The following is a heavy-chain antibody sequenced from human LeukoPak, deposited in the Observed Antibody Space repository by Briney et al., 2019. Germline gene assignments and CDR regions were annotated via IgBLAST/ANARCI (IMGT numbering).Heavy chain of an antibody. V-gene: IGHV1-69*13. D-gene: IGHD4-17*01. J-gene: IGHJ6*02. CDR3: AAGPPTTVTTLNHYGMDV. CDR1: GGTFSSYA. CDR2: IIPIFGTA. Sequence: GASVKVSCKASGGTFSSYAISWVRQAPGQGLEWMGGIIPIFGTANYAQKFQGRVTITADESTSTAYMELSGLRSEDTAVYYCAAGPPTTVTTLNHYGMDVWGQGTTVTVSS.